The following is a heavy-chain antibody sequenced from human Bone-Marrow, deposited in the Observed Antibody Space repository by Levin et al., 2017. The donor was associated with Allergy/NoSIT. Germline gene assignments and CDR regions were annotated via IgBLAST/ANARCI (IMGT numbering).Heavy chain of an antibody. J-gene: IGHJ5*02. V-gene: IGHV3-9*01. CDR2: ISWNSGSI. CDR1: GFTFDDYA. Sequence: GGSLRLSCAASGFTFDDYAMHWVRQAPGKGLEWVSGISWNSGSIGYADSVKGRFTISRDNAKNSLYLQMNSLRAEDTALYYCAKDVDYYGSGSYFHPWGQGTLVTVSS. D-gene: IGHD3-10*01. CDR3: AKDVDYYGSGSYFHP.